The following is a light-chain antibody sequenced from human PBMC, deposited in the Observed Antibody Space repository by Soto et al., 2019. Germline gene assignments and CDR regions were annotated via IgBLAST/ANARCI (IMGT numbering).Light chain of an antibody. CDR1: SSDVGGYDH. V-gene: IGLV2-14*03. CDR3: SSYTSKDTLV. Sequence: QAVVTQPASVSGSPGQSITISCTGTSSDVGGYDHVSWYQQHPGKAPKLIIYDVSIRPSGVSNRFSGSKSGNTASLAVSGLQAEDEADYYCSSYTSKDTLVFGGGTKVTVL. J-gene: IGLJ3*02. CDR2: DVS.